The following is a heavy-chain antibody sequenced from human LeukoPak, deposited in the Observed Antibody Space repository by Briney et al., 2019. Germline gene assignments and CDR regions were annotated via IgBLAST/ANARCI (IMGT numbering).Heavy chain of an antibody. CDR3: ATQWLGNTWFDP. CDR2: INHSGST. V-gene: IGHV4-34*08. D-gene: IGHD6-19*01. Sequence: PGGSLRLSCAASGFTFSSYAIHWVRQSPGKGLEWIGEINHSGSTNYNPSLKSRVTISVDTSKNQFSLKVSSVTAADTAVYYCATQWLGNTWFDPWGQGTLVTVSS. CDR1: GFTFSSYA. J-gene: IGHJ5*02.